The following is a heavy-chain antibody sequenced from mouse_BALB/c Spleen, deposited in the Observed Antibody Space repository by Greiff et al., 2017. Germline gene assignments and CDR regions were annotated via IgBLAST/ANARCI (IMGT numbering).Heavy chain of an antibody. CDR3: TKEDYDGSSYGFAY. CDR1: GYTFTSYW. D-gene: IGHD1-1*01. CDR2: IYPGNSDT. J-gene: IGHJ3*01. Sequence: VQLKQSGTVLARPGASVKMSCKASGYTFTSYWMHWVKQRPGQGLEWIGAIYPGNSDTSYNQKFKGKAKLTAVTSTSTAYMELSSLTNEDSAVYYCTKEDYDGSSYGFAYWGQGTLVTVSA. V-gene: IGHV1-5*01.